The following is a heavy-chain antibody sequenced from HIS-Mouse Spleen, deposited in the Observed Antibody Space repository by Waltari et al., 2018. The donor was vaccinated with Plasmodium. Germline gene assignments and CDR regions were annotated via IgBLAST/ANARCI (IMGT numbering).Heavy chain of an antibody. J-gene: IGHJ5*02. CDR2: IHHSGST. V-gene: IGHV4-38-2*02. Sequence: QVQLQESGPGLVKPSEPLSLTCTVSGSSISSGYYWGWIRQPPGKGLEWIGSIHHSGSTYYNPSLKSRVTISVDTSKNQFSLKLSSVTAADTAVYYCARGVGYSSSWYWFDPWGQGTLVTVSS. CDR1: GSSISSGYY. CDR3: ARGVGYSSSWYWFDP. D-gene: IGHD6-13*01.